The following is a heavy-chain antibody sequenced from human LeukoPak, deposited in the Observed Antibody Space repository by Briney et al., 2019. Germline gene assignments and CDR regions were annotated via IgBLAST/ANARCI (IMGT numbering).Heavy chain of an antibody. CDR3: ARVCRRSSSWYGWNNCFDP. Sequence: PGGSLRLSCAASGFTFSDYYMRRIRQAPGKGLEWVSYISSSGSNIYYADSVKGRFTISRDNAKNSLYLQMNSLRAEDTALYYCARVCRRSSSWYGWNNCFDPWGQGTLVTVSS. D-gene: IGHD6-13*01. J-gene: IGHJ5*02. CDR1: GFTFSDYY. V-gene: IGHV3-11*01. CDR2: ISSSGSNI.